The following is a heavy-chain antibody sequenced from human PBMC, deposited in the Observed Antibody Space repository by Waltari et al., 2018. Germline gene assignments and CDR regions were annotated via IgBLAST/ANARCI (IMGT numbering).Heavy chain of an antibody. D-gene: IGHD3-22*01. J-gene: IGHJ4*02. V-gene: IGHV3-20*04. CDR1: GCTFGDYG. CDR3: ARGGDSSWPR. CDR2: INWKGDKV. Sequence: VESGGGVIRPGGSLRLSWEADGCTFGDYGMSWVRQGPGKGVEWIAGINWKGDKVAYGDAVRGRFIISRDNAKNLLYLQMNTVGLDDTALYYCARGGDSSWPRWGQGTLVTVSA.